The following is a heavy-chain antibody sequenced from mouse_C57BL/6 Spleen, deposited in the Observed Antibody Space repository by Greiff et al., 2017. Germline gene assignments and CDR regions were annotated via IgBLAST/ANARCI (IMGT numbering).Heavy chain of an antibody. J-gene: IGHJ2*01. CDR2: ISDGGSYT. CDR3: ARDGDLTGTTYFDY. CDR1: GFTFSSYA. Sequence: EVHLVESGGGLVKPGGSLKLSCAASGFTFSSYAMSWVRQTPEKRLEWVATISDGGSYTYYPDNVKGRFTISRDNAKNNLYLQMSHLKSEDTAMYYGARDGDLTGTTYFDYWGQGTTLTVSS. D-gene: IGHD4-1*01. V-gene: IGHV5-4*01.